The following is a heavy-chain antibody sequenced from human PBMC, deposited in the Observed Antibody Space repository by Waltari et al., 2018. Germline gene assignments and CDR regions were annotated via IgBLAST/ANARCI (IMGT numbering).Heavy chain of an antibody. CDR3: ARESIAAAGHSNFDY. D-gene: IGHD6-13*01. CDR1: GFTFSSYS. CDR2: ISGSSSTC. V-gene: IGHV3-48*01. J-gene: IGHJ4*02. Sequence: EVQLVESGGGLVQPGGSLRLSCAASGFTFSSYSMNWVRQAPGKGLEWVSYISGSSSTCTYADSVKGRFTIARDNAKNSLYLQMNSRSAEDTAVYYCARESIAAAGHSNFDYWGQGTLVTVSS.